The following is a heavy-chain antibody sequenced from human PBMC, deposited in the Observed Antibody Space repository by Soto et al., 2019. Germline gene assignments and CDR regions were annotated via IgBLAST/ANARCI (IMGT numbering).Heavy chain of an antibody. CDR3: AKDEGAAVESPGD. V-gene: IGHV3-43*01. J-gene: IGHJ4*01. CDR1: GFIFDEFT. D-gene: IGHD6-13*01. Sequence: TGGSLRLACAASGFIFDEFTMHWVRLVPGKGLQWVSYINWDGRIAMYPDSVKGRFTISRDNTNNHLYRQMNSLRSDDTALYYCAKDEGAAVESPGDWGHGTLVTVSS. CDR2: INWDGRIA.